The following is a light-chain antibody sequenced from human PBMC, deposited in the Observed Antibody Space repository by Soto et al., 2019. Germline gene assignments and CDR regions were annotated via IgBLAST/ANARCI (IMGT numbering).Light chain of an antibody. J-gene: IGKJ5*01. CDR3: QQYNNWPPPIT. V-gene: IGKV3-15*01. Sequence: EIVLTQSPGTLSLSPGKRATRSCRASQSVSSNLAWYQQKPGQALRLLIYGASTRATGIPARFSGSGSGTEFTLTISSLQSEDFAVYYCQQYNNWPPPITFGQGTLLEIK. CDR1: QSVSSN. CDR2: GAS.